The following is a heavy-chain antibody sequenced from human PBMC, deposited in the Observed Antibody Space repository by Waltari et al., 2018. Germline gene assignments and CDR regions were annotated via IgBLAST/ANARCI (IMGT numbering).Heavy chain of an antibody. J-gene: IGHJ6*02. CDR2: ISYNERNI. CDR1: EFTFRSYA. V-gene: IGHV3-30*04. Sequence: QVQLVESGGGVVQPGRSLRLSCAASEFTFRSYAMHWVRQAPGKGVEWVAVISYNERNIYYVDSVKGRFIISRDNSRKMLYLQMNSLRTEDTAVYYCARDYCDRTNCHGMDVWGQGTTVTVSS. D-gene: IGHD3-22*01. CDR3: ARDYCDRTNCHGMDV.